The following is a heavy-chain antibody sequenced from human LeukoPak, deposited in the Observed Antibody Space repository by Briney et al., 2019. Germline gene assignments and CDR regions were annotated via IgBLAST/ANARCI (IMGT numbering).Heavy chain of an antibody. CDR2: ISYDGSNK. Sequence: PGGSLRLSCAASGFTFSSYGMHWIRQAPGKGLEWVAVISYDGSNKYYADSVKGRFTISRDNSKNTLYLQMNSLRAEDTAIYYCAKDRASGGDCSDYWGQGTLVTVSS. CDR3: AKDRASGGDCSDY. V-gene: IGHV3-30*18. CDR1: GFTFSSYG. D-gene: IGHD2-21*02. J-gene: IGHJ4*02.